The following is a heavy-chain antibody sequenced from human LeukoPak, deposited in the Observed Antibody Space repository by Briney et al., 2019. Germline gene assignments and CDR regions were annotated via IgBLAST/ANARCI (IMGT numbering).Heavy chain of an antibody. J-gene: IGHJ3*02. CDR1: GYTFTGYY. D-gene: IGHD5-18*01. Sequence: ASVKVSCKASGYTFTGYYMHWVRQAPGQGLEWMGWINPNSGGTNYAQKFQGRVTMTWDTSISTAYMELSRLRSDDTAVYYCARVQSGYSYGSIWGQGTMVTVSS. CDR2: INPNSGGT. V-gene: IGHV1-2*02. CDR3: ARVQSGYSYGSI.